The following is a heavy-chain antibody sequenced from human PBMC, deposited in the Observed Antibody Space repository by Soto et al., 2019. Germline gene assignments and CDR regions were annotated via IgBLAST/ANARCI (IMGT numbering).Heavy chain of an antibody. CDR3: AKIFRSCTYSNCYPRSPPDS. Sequence: EVQLLESGGGLVQPGGSLRLSCVASGFTFTNYAMTWVRQLPGKGLEWVSSVTNTGGITHYANSVKGRFTISSDNSKNTVYLQMNSLRAEDTTIYYCAKIFRSCTYSNCYPRSPPDSWGQGTLVTVSA. V-gene: IGHV3-23*01. J-gene: IGHJ5*01. CDR2: VTNTGGIT. CDR1: GFTFTNYA. D-gene: IGHD2-15*01.